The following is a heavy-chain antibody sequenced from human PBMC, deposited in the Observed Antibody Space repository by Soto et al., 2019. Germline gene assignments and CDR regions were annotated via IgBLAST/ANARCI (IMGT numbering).Heavy chain of an antibody. Sequence: QVQLVQSGAEVNKPGDSVKVSCKASGYTFGHFYITWVRQAPGQGLEWMGAISPHNRNTNYAEKFRGRVTMTTDTSTTTAYMELRSLRSDDTAVYYCARDEGGYDILTGYYKAHHFDQWGQGALVTVSS. J-gene: IGHJ4*02. CDR2: ISPHNRNT. CDR3: ARDEGGYDILTGYYKAHHFDQ. V-gene: IGHV1-18*01. D-gene: IGHD3-9*01. CDR1: GYTFGHFY.